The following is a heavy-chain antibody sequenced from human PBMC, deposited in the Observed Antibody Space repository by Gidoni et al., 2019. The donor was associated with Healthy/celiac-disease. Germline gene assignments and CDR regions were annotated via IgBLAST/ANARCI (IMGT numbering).Heavy chain of an antibody. J-gene: IGHJ5*02. D-gene: IGHD6-19*01. CDR3: ARGVGVIAVAGTVWFDP. CDR2: LNQSGST. V-gene: IGHV4-34*01. CDR1: GGSFSGYY. Sequence: QVQLQQWGAGLLKPSETLSRTCAVYGGSFSGYYWSWIRQPPGKGLEWIGELNQSGSTHYNPSLKSRVTISVDTSTTQFSLKLRSVTAADTAVYYCARGVGVIAVAGTVWFDPWGQGTLVTVSS.